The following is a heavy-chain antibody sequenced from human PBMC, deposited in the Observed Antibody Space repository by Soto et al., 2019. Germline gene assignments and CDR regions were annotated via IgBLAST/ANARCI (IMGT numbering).Heavy chain of an antibody. CDR2: ISGSGGST. CDR1: GFTFSSYA. J-gene: IGHJ4*01. CDR3: AKGREDYGGNSGVSFFGY. Sequence: GGSLRLCCAACGFTFSSYAMSWVRQAPGKGLEWVSAISGSGGSTYYADSVKGRFTISRDNSKNTLYLQMISLRAEYTAVYFCAKGREDYGGNSGVSFFGYWGHGTLVTVSS. D-gene: IGHD4-17*01. V-gene: IGHV3-23*01.